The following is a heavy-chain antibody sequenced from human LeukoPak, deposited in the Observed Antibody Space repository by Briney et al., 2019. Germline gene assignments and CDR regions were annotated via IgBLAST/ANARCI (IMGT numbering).Heavy chain of an antibody. CDR1: GGSFGGYY. D-gene: IGHD3-9*01. CDR2: INHSGST. Sequence: PSETLSLTCAVYGGSFGGYYWSWIRQPPGKGLEWIGEINHSGSTNYNPSLKSRVTISVDTSKNQFSLKLSSVTAADTAVYYCARGYYDILTGPESDAFDIWGQGTMVTVSS. V-gene: IGHV4-34*01. CDR3: ARGYYDILTGPESDAFDI. J-gene: IGHJ3*02.